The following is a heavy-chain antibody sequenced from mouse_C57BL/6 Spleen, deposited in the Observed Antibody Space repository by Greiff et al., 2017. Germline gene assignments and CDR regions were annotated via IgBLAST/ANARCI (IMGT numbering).Heavy chain of an antibody. J-gene: IGHJ2*01. D-gene: IGHD1-1*01. V-gene: IGHV6-3*01. Sequence: EVMLVESGGGLVQPGGSMKLSCVASGFTFSNYWMNWVRQSPEKGLEWVAQIRLKSDNYATHYAESVKGRFTISRDDSKSSVYLQMNNLRAEDTGIYYCTANYYYGSSYYYFDYWGQGTTLTVSS. CDR3: TANYYYGSSYYYFDY. CDR2: IRLKSDNYAT. CDR1: GFTFSNYW.